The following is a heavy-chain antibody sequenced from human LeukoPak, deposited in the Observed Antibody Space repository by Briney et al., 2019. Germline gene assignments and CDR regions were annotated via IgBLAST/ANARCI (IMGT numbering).Heavy chain of an antibody. J-gene: IGHJ6*02. D-gene: IGHD2-2*01. Sequence: PGGSLRLSCAASGFTFSSYAMSWVRQAPGKGLEWVSAISGSGGSTYYADSVKGRFTISRDNSRNTLYLQMNSLRAEDTAVYYCAVVPAATYYYYYGMDVWGQGTTVTVSS. V-gene: IGHV3-23*01. CDR3: AVVPAATYYYYYGMDV. CDR1: GFTFSSYA. CDR2: ISGSGGST.